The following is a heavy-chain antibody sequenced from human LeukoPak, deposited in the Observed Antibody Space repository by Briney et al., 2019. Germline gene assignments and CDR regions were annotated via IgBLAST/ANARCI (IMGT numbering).Heavy chain of an antibody. CDR2: MYVSGSP. D-gene: IGHD3-10*01. V-gene: IGHV4-4*09. J-gene: IGHJ4*02. Sequence: PSETLSLTCTVSGGSVSRYHWSWIRQPPGKGLEWIGVMYVSGSPNYKPSLRSRVTMSVDTSKNQFSLTLSSVTAADTAVYYCATLFRVRHASGSYDFYFDYWGQGTLATVSS. CDR3: ATLFRVRHASGSYDFYFDY. CDR1: GGSVSRYH.